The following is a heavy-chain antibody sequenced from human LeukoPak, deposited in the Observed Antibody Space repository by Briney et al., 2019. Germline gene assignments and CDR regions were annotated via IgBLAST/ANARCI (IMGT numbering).Heavy chain of an antibody. CDR1: GFTLSGSA. Sequence: GGSLRLSCAASGFTLSGSAMHWVRQASGKGLEWVGRIRSKANSYATAYAASVKGRFTISRDDSKNTAYLQMNSLKTEDTAVYYCTRHQYDSSGSHAYWGQGTLVTVSS. D-gene: IGHD3-22*01. CDR2: IRSKANSYAT. V-gene: IGHV3-73*01. CDR3: TRHQYDSSGSHAY. J-gene: IGHJ4*02.